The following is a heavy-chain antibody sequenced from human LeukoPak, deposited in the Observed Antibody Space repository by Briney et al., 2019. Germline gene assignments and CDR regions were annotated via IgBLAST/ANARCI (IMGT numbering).Heavy chain of an antibody. V-gene: IGHV4-59*08. CDR1: GGSIGSYY. J-gene: IGHJ4*02. D-gene: IGHD6-19*01. Sequence: SETLSLTCTVSGGSIGSYYWSWIRQPPGKGLEWIGYIYYSGSTNYNPSLKSRVTISVDTSKNQFSLKLSSVTAADTAVYYCARHVRTGYSSGPFDYWGQGTLVTVSS. CDR3: ARHVRTGYSSGPFDY. CDR2: IYYSGST.